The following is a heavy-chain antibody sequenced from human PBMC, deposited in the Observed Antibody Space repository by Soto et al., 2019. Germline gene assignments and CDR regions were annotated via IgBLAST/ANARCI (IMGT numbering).Heavy chain of an antibody. Sequence: ASVKVSCKASGYTFTGYFMHWVRQAPGQGLEWMGWINTYNGDTNFAQKFQGRITMTRDTSITTAYMERSRLRSDDTAMYYCAKNLLVTTPDGFDIWGKGTMVTVSS. CDR2: INTYNGDT. CDR1: GYTFTGYF. D-gene: IGHD1-1*01. CDR3: AKNLLVTTPDGFDI. J-gene: IGHJ3*02. V-gene: IGHV1-2*02.